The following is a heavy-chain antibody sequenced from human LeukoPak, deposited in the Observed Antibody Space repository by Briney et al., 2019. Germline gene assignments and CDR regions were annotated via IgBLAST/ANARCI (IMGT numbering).Heavy chain of an antibody. CDR3: TTVSPGVVRGTD. J-gene: IGHJ4*02. Sequence: GGSLRLSCAASGFTFSNAWMSWVRQAPGKGLEWVGRIKSKTDGGTTDYAAPVKGRFTISRGDSKNTLYLQMNSLKTEDTAVYYCTTVSPGVVRGTDWGQGTLVTVSS. V-gene: IGHV3-15*01. CDR2: IKSKTDGGTT. D-gene: IGHD3-10*01. CDR1: GFTFSNAW.